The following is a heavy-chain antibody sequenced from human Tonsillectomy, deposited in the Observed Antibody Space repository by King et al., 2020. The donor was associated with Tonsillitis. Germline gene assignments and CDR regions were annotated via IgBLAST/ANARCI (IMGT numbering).Heavy chain of an antibody. CDR3: ARDYXXFPNRXQAPPD. V-gene: IGHV3-66*01. J-gene: IGHJ1*01. CDR1: GFTVSSNY. Sequence: VQLVESGGGLVQPGGSLRLSCAASGFTVSSNYMSWVRQAPGKGLEWVSVIYSSDMTYYADSVKGRFTISRDNSKNTLYLQMNSLRAEDTAMYYCARDYXXFPNRXQAPPDWGXXTLXTVS. CDR2: IYSSDMT.